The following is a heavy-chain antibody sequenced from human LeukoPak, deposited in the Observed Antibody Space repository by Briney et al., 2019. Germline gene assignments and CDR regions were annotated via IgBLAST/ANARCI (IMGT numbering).Heavy chain of an antibody. CDR2: IYSGGST. Sequence: HSETLSLTCTVSGGSISSSSYYWDWIRQSPGKGLEWIGNIYSGGSTYYTPSLKSRVTISVDTSKNQFSLKLSSVTAADTAIYFCARHSRSGSGGYENAFDIWGQGTMVTVSS. D-gene: IGHD5-12*01. V-gene: IGHV4-39*01. J-gene: IGHJ3*02. CDR1: GGSISSSSYY. CDR3: ARHSRSGSGGYENAFDI.